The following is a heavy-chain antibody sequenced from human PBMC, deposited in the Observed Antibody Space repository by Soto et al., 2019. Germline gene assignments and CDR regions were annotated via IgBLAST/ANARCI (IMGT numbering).Heavy chain of an antibody. J-gene: IGHJ4*02. V-gene: IGHV3-23*01. CDR3: AKDLGPGYYYGSGSDYFDY. Sequence: PGGSLRLSCAASGFTFSSYAMSWVRQAPGKGLEWVSAISGSGGSTYYADSVKGRFTISRDNSKNTLYLQMNSLRAEDTAVYYCAKDLGPGYYYGSGSDYFDYWGQGTLVTVSS. CDR2: ISGSGGST. CDR1: GFTFSSYA. D-gene: IGHD3-10*01.